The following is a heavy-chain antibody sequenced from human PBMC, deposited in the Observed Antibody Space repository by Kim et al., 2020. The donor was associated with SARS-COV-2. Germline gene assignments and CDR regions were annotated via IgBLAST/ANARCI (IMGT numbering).Heavy chain of an antibody. CDR3: ARAGSIKYSSSWYGVWWFDP. Sequence: GGSLRLSCAASGFTFSSYSMNWVRQAPGKGLEWVSSISSSSSYIYYADSVKGRFTISRDNAKNSLYLQMNSLRAEDTAVYYCARAGSIKYSSSWYGVWWFDPWGQGTLVTVSS. D-gene: IGHD6-13*01. CDR1: GFTFSSYS. CDR2: ISSSSSYI. J-gene: IGHJ5*02. V-gene: IGHV3-21*01.